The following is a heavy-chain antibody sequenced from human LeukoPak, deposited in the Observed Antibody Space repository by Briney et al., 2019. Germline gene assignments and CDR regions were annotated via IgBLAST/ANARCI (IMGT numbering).Heavy chain of an antibody. J-gene: IGHJ1*01. V-gene: IGHV5-51*01. CDR2: IYPGDSDT. CDR3: ARHTGEGSHFQH. Sequence: GESLKISCKASGYTFTNYWIGWVRQMPGKGLEWMGIIYPGDSDTRYSPSFRGQVIISADKSIRTAYLQWASLKASDTAMYYCARHTGEGSHFQHWGQGSLVTVSS. CDR1: GYTFTNYW. D-gene: IGHD3-16*01.